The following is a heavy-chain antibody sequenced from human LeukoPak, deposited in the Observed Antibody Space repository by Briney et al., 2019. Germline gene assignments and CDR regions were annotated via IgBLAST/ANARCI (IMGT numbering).Heavy chain of an antibody. Sequence: GSLRLSCAASGFTFSNAWMSWVRQAPGQGLEWVGRIETKTDGGTTEYAAPVQGRFPISRDDSKNTLYLQMNSLKREDTAVYYCATRATRLLLAHWGQGTLVTVSS. CDR3: ATRATRLLLAH. V-gene: IGHV3-15*04. J-gene: IGHJ4*02. D-gene: IGHD2/OR15-2a*01. CDR2: IETKTDGGTT. CDR1: GFTFSNAW.